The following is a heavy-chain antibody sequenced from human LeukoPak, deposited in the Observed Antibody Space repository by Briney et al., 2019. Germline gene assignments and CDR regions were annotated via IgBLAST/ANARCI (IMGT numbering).Heavy chain of an antibody. J-gene: IGHJ4*02. CDR2: IYPGDSDT. CDR3: ARRWYNYDSSGYLGFDY. D-gene: IGHD3-22*01. V-gene: IGHV5-51*01. CDR1: GYSFTSSW. Sequence: GESLKISCKDSGYSFTSSWIGWVRQMPGKGLEWMGLIYPGDSDTRYSPSFQGQVTISADKSISTAYLRWSSLKASDTAMYYCARRWYNYDSSGYLGFDYWGQGTLVTVSS.